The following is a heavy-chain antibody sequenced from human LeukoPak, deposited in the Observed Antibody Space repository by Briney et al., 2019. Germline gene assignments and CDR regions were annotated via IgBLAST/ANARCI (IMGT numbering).Heavy chain of an antibody. CDR2: IKHDGSEK. CDR1: GSTFSSYW. J-gene: IGHJ4*02. CDR3: ATDRGWRTSGYYLYYFEY. Sequence: GGSLRLSCAASGSTFSSYWMSWVRQAPGKGLEWVASIKHDGSEKYYVDSVRGRFTISRDNTMNSLYLQMSSLGAEDTAVYYCATDRGWRTSGYYLYYFEYWGQGTLVTFSS. V-gene: IGHV3-7*01. D-gene: IGHD3-3*01.